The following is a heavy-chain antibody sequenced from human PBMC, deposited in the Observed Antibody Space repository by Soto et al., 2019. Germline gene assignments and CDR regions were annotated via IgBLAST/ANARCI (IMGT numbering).Heavy chain of an antibody. CDR1: GFTFSSYS. V-gene: IGHV3-21*01. Sequence: EVQLVESGGGLVKPGGSLRLSCAASGFTFSSYSMNWVRQAPGKGLEWVSSIRSSSSYIYYADSVKGRFTISRDNAKNSLYLQMNSLRAEDTAVYYCARDLGSLTNYYYYGMDVWGQGTTVTVSS. CDR2: IRSSSSYI. J-gene: IGHJ6*02. CDR3: ARDLGSLTNYYYYGMDV. D-gene: IGHD2-2*01.